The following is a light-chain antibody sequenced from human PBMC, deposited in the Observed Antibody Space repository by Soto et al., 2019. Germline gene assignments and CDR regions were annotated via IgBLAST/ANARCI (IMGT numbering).Light chain of an antibody. CDR2: AAS. CDR1: QTISSW. Sequence: DIQMTQSPSTLSGSVGDRVTITCRASQTISSWLAWYQQKPGKAPNLLIYAASSLQSGVPSRFSGSGSGTDFTLTISSLQPEDFATYYCQQSYGTPRTFGQGTKVDIK. CDR3: QQSYGTPRT. J-gene: IGKJ1*01. V-gene: IGKV1-39*01.